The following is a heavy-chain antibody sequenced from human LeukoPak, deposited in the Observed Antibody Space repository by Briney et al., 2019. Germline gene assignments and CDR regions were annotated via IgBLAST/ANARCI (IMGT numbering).Heavy chain of an antibody. V-gene: IGHV3-21*01. D-gene: IGHD2-8*02. J-gene: IGHJ5*02. Sequence: PGGSLRLSCAASGFTFSNCAMHWVRQAPGKGLEWVASISGSSNYIYYTDSVKGRFTISRDNAKKSLYLQMNSLRADDTAVYYCARDPRDLNIVLDGFGSDPWGQGTLVTVSS. CDR3: ARDPRDLNIVLDGFGSDP. CDR2: ISGSSNYI. CDR1: GFTFSNCA.